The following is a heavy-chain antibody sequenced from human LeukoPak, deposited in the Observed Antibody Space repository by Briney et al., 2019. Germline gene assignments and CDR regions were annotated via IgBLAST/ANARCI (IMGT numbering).Heavy chain of an antibody. Sequence: SGTLSLTCAVSGGSISSSNWWSWVRQPPGKGLEWIGYIYHSGSTYYNPSLKSRVTISVDRSKNQFSLKLSSVTAADTAVYYCARTIQTGDLDYWGQGTLVTVSS. D-gene: IGHD7-27*01. V-gene: IGHV4-4*02. J-gene: IGHJ4*02. CDR2: IYHSGST. CDR1: GGSISSSNW. CDR3: ARTIQTGDLDY.